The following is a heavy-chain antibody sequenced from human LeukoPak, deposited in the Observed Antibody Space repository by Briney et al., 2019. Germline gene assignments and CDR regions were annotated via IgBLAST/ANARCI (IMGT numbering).Heavy chain of an antibody. CDR1: GGSFSGYY. J-gene: IGHJ4*02. Sequence: KPSETLSLTCAVYGGSFSGYYWSWIRQPPGKGLEWIGEISYSGNTYYNPSLKSRVTISMDTSKNQFSLNLNSVTASDTTVYYCARRSPLVAVTTAHYYDYWGPGTLVTVSS. CDR3: ARRSPLVAVTTAHYYDY. D-gene: IGHD2-21*02. CDR2: ISYSGNT. V-gene: IGHV4-34*01.